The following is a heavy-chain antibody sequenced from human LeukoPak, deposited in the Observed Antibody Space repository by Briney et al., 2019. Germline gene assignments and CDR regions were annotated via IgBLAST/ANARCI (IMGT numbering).Heavy chain of an antibody. V-gene: IGHV3-7*03. CDR1: GFSLSMYW. J-gene: IGHJ4*02. D-gene: IGHD3-3*01. CDR3: SRANNDFWSGENDY. CDR2: IKQDGSEE. Sequence: GGSLRLSCSVSGFSLSMYWMAWVRQAPGKGLEWLANIKQDGSEEYYADSVKGRFTISRDNARNSLYLQMNSLKTEDTAVYYCSRANNDFWSGENDYWGQGTLVIVSS.